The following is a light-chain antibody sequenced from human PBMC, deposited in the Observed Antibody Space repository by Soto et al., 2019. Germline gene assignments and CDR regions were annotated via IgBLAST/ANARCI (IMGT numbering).Light chain of an antibody. V-gene: IGKV3-15*01. J-gene: IGKJ1*01. CDR1: QSVSSS. CDR2: AAS. Sequence: EIVMTQSPASLSVSPGDRATLSCRASQSVSSSLVWYQQKPGQAPRLLIYAASTRATGSPARFSGSGSGTEFTLSVSSLQAEDFAVYYCQQYDNWPTWTFGQGTKVDIK. CDR3: QQYDNWPTWT.